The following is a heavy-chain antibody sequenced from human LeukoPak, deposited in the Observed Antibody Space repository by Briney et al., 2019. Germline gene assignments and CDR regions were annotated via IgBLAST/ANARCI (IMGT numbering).Heavy chain of an antibody. CDR3: ARVGCSSTSCYESDYYYYMDV. D-gene: IGHD2-2*01. CDR1: GFTFSSYW. Sequence: GGSLRLSCAASGFTFSSYWMSWVRQAPGKGLERVSSISSSSSYIYYADSVKGRFTISRDNAKNSLYLQMNSLRAEDTAVYYCARVGCSSTSCYESDYYYYMDVWGKGTTVTVSS. V-gene: IGHV3-21*01. CDR2: ISSSSSYI. J-gene: IGHJ6*03.